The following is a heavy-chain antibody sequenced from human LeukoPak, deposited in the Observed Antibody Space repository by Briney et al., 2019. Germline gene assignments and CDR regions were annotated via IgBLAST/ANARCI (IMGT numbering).Heavy chain of an antibody. CDR1: GYTFTSYG. D-gene: IGHD3-9*01. J-gene: IGHJ4*02. Sequence: ASVKVSCEASGYTFTSYGISWVRQAPGQGLEWMGWISAYNGNTNYAQKLQGRVTMTTDTSTSTAYMELRSLRSDDTAVYYCAREMTYYDILTGYRTAPIDYWGQGTLVTVSS. CDR3: AREMTYYDILTGYRTAPIDY. V-gene: IGHV1-18*01. CDR2: ISAYNGNT.